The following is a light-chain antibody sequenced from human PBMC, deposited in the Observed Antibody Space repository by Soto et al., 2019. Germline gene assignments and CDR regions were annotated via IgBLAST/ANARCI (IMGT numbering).Light chain of an antibody. V-gene: IGLV2-14*01. CDR3: TSYTSSSTLDV. CDR2: EVS. Sequence: QSALTQPPSVSGSPGQSVTMSCTGTRYDVGGYNYVSWYQQHPGKAPKVIIYEVSNRPLGVSNRFSGSKSGNTASLTISGLQAEDEADYYCTSYTSSSTLDVFGTGTKLTVL. J-gene: IGLJ1*01. CDR1: RYDVGGYNY.